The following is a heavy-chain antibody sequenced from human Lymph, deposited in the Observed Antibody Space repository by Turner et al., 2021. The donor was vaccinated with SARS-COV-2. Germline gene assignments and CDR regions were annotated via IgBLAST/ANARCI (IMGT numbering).Heavy chain of an antibody. J-gene: IGHJ3*02. CDR2: IYSGGST. Sequence: EVQLVETGGGLIQTGGSLRLPCAASGFNVSSNYMSWVRQAPGKGLEWVSVIYSGGSTFYADSVRGRFTISRDNSKNTLYLQMNSLRAEDTAVYYCARDNPHDAFDIWGQGTMVTVSS. V-gene: IGHV3-53*02. CDR3: ARDNPHDAFDI. CDR1: GFNVSSNY.